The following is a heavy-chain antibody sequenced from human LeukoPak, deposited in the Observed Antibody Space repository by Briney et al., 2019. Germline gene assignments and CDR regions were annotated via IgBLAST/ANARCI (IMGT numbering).Heavy chain of an antibody. D-gene: IGHD3-9*01. J-gene: IGHJ6*03. CDR2: ISSTGGTT. Sequence: GGSLRLSCAASGITFSSYGMSWVRQAPGKGLEWVSSISSTGGTTYYADSVKGRFTISRDNSKNTLYLQMNSLRAEDTAVYYCAKQGRDWLRDYYYYMDVWGKGTTVTISS. CDR3: AKQGRDWLRDYYYYMDV. CDR1: GITFSSYG. V-gene: IGHV3-23*01.